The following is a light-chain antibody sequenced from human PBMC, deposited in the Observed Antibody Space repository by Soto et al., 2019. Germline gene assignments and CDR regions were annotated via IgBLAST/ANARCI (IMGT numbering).Light chain of an antibody. CDR1: SSDVGDYNY. CDR2: DVS. J-gene: IGLJ1*01. CDR3: CSYAGRPYV. V-gene: IGLV2-11*01. Sequence: QSVLTQPRSVSGSPGQSVAISCTGTSSDVGDYNYVSWYQQHPVKAPKVMIYDVSKRPSGVPDRFSGSNSGNTASLTISGLQAEDEADYCCCSYAGRPYVFGTVTKVTVL.